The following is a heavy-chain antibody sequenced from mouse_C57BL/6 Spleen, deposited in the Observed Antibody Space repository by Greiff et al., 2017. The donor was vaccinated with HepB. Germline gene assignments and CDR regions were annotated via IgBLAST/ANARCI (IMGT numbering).Heavy chain of an antibody. J-gene: IGHJ2*01. CDR2: IYPGSGST. V-gene: IGHV1-55*01. Sequence: QVQLQQSGAELVKPGASVKMSCKASGYTFTSYWITWVKQRPGQGLEWIGDIYPGSGSTNYNEKFKSKATLTVDTSSSTAYMQLSSLTSEDSAVYYCARERAITTVYFDYWGQGTTLTVSS. CDR3: ARERAITTVYFDY. CDR1: GYTFTSYW. D-gene: IGHD1-1*01.